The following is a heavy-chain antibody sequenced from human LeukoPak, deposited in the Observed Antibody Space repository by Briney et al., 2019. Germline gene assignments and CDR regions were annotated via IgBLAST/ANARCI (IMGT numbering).Heavy chain of an antibody. CDR2: INPNSGGT. D-gene: IGHD2-2*01. Sequence: ASVKVSCKASGYTFTGYYMHWVRQAPGQGLEWMGWINPNSGGTNYAQKFQGRVTMTRDTSISTAYMGLSRLRSDDTAVYYCARGTTFTNIVVVPAAFDYWGQGTLVTVSS. CDR3: ARGTTFTNIVVVPAAFDY. CDR1: GYTFTGYY. V-gene: IGHV1-2*02. J-gene: IGHJ4*02.